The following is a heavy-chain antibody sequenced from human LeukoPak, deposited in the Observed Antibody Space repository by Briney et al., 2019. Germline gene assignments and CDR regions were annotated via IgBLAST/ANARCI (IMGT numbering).Heavy chain of an antibody. V-gene: IGHV4-4*07. CDR2: VYTIGT. Sequence: SETLCLTCTVSGGSIRSYYWNWLRQPASKRLEWIGRVYTIGTNYHPSLKSRVTMSVDTSKKQISLKLSSVTAADTAVYYCAGSMIRDNYYYYMDVWGKGSTVTVSS. CDR3: AGSMIRDNYYYYMDV. D-gene: IGHD3-10*01. J-gene: IGHJ6*03. CDR1: GGSIRSYY.